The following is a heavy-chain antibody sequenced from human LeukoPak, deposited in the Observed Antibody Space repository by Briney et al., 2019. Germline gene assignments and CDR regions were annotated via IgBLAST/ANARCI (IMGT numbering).Heavy chain of an antibody. CDR3: ARVRPAVAGTGYYGMDV. V-gene: IGHV3-21*01. CDR2: XXXISDYI. CDR1: GFTFSSNS. J-gene: IGHJ6*02. Sequence: GGSLRLSCAASGFTFSSNSMNWVRQAPGKGLXXXSXXXXISDYIYYADSVKGRFTISRDNGKNSLYLQMNSLRAEDTAVYYCARVRPAVAGTGYYGMDVWGQGTTVTVSS. D-gene: IGHD6-19*01.